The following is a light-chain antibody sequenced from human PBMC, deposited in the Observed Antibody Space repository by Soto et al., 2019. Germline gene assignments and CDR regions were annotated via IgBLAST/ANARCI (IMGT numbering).Light chain of an antibody. Sequence: DIQMTQSPSTLSGSVGDRVTITYRASQTISSWLAWYQQKQGKAPKLLIYKASTLKSGVPSRFSGSGSGTEFTLTISSLKPDDFATYYCQHYNSYSEAFGKGTKVELK. J-gene: IGKJ1*01. V-gene: IGKV1-5*03. CDR3: QHYNSYSEA. CDR2: KAS. CDR1: QTISSW.